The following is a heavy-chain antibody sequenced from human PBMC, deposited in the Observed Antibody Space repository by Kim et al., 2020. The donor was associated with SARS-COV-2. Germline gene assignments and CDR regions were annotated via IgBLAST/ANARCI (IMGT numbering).Heavy chain of an antibody. Sequence: GGSLRLSCAASGFTFSSYGMHRVRQAPGKGLEWVAVISYDGSNKYYADSVKGRFTISRDNSKNTLYLQMNSLRAEDTAVYYCAKDGKGIAAAGTLNYYYYGMDVWGQGTTVTVSS. V-gene: IGHV3-30*18. CDR1: GFTFSSYG. J-gene: IGHJ6*02. CDR3: AKDGKGIAAAGTLNYYYYGMDV. CDR2: ISYDGSNK. D-gene: IGHD6-13*01.